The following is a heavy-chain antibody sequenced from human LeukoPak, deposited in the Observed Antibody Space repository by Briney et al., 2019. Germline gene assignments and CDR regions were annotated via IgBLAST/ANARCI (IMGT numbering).Heavy chain of an antibody. Sequence: SETLSLTCTVSGYSISSGSYYWSWIRQPAGKGLEWIGRIYTSGSTNYNPSLKSRVTISVDTSKNQFSLKLSSVTAADTAVYYCARDRTFDYWGQGTLVTVSS. CDR3: ARDRTFDY. J-gene: IGHJ4*02. CDR1: GYSISSGSYY. V-gene: IGHV4-61*02. CDR2: IYTSGST.